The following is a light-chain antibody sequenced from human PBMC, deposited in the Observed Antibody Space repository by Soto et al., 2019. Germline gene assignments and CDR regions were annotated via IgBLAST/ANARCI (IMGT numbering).Light chain of an antibody. Sequence: DIQMTQSPSTLSASVGDRVTISCRASERISYWVAWYQQKPGEAPKLLIYRASTSPSGVPSRFSGSGSGTAFALTITSLQPDDIATYYCQQYSSYPWTFGQGTKVEV. J-gene: IGKJ1*01. CDR2: RAS. V-gene: IGKV1-5*03. CDR1: ERISYW. CDR3: QQYSSYPWT.